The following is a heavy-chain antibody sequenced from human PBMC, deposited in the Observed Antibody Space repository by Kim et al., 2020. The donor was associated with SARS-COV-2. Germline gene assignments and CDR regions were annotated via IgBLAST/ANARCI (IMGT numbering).Heavy chain of an antibody. CDR3: AKAQVEVAPEYFQH. D-gene: IGHD2-15*01. J-gene: IGHJ1*01. Sequence: AHAVKGRFTISRDNSKNTLYLQMNSLRAEDTAVYYCAKAQVEVAPEYFQHWGQGTLVTVSS. V-gene: IGHV3-23*01.